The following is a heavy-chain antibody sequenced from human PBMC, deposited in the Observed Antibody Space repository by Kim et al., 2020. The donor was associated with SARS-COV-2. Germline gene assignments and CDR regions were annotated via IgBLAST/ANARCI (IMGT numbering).Heavy chain of an antibody. CDR3: ARVSLPNGGSAAAWWFDH. CDR2: IYYSGST. J-gene: IGHJ5*02. Sequence: SETLSLTCTVSGGSVSSGSYYWSWIRQPPGKGLEWIGYIYYSGSTNYNPSLKSRVAISVDTSKNQFSLKLSSVTAADTAVYYCARVSLPNGGSAAAWWFDHWGQGTLVTVSS. CDR1: GGSVSSGSYY. D-gene: IGHD6-13*01. V-gene: IGHV4-61*01.